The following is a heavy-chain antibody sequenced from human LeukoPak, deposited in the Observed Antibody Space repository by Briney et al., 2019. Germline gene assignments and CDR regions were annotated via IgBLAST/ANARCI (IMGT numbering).Heavy chain of an antibody. CDR2: ISGSGGST. Sequence: GGSLRLSCAASGFTFSSYAMSWVRQAPGKGLEWVSVISGSGGSTYYADSVKGRLTISRDNSKNTLYLQMSSLRAEDTALYYCAKQGSTVLTVNFDYWGQGTLVTVSS. V-gene: IGHV3-23*01. CDR1: GFTFSSYA. D-gene: IGHD4-23*01. CDR3: AKQGSTVLTVNFDY. J-gene: IGHJ4*02.